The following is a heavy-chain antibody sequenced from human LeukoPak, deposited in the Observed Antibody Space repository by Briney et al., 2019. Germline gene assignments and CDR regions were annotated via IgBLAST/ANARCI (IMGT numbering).Heavy chain of an antibody. V-gene: IGHV4-61*02. CDR1: GGSMSSISYC. D-gene: IGHD5/OR15-5a*01. CDR2: IYTSGST. Sequence: TLSLSCTVSGGSMSSISYCWSWIRQPAGKGLEWIGRIYTSGSTNYNPYLKSRVSILVDTSKNQFSLRVSSLAAADTALYYCARAAVSTTYFDFGGQGTLVTVSS. CDR3: ARAAVSTTYFDF. J-gene: IGHJ4*02.